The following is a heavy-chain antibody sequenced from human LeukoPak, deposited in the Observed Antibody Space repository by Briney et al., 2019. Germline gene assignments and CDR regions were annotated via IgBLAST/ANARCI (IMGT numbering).Heavy chain of an antibody. CDR2: ISSSSNYM. Sequence: GGSLRLSCAASGFTFSRNAMNWVRQAPGKGLEWVSFISSSSNYMSYADSVKGRFTISRDNSKNTLYLQMNSLRAEDTAVYYCAKDGKYSYGPSPFDYWGQGTLVTVSS. D-gene: IGHD5-18*01. CDR1: GFTFSRNA. CDR3: AKDGKYSYGPSPFDY. J-gene: IGHJ4*02. V-gene: IGHV3-21*04.